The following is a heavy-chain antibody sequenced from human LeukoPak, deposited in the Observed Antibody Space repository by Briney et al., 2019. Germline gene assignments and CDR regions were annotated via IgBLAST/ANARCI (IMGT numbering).Heavy chain of an antibody. CDR1: GYTFTSYG. D-gene: IGHD3-22*01. V-gene: IGHV7-4-1*02. Sequence: ASVKVSCKASGYTFTSYGISWVRQAPGQGLEWMGWINTNTGNPTYAQGFTGRFVFSLDTSVSTAYLQISSLKAEDTAVYYCARMALTYYYDSSGPNYYYGMDVWGQGTTVTVSS. CDR3: ARMALTYYYDSSGPNYYYGMDV. CDR2: INTNTGNP. J-gene: IGHJ6*02.